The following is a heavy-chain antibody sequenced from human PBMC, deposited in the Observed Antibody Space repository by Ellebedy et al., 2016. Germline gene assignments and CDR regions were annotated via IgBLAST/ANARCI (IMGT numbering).Heavy chain of an antibody. D-gene: IGHD6-19*01. J-gene: IGHJ3*01. V-gene: IGHV4-59*02. CDR1: GGSVSSDY. CDR3: AKWNGGWYAFEV. Sequence: SETLSLTCNVSGGSVSSDYWNWIRRPPGKGLEWIGYVFHTGTTDYNPSLKSRVTMSVDTSKSQFSLRLTSVTAADTAVYYCAKWNGGWYAFEVWGQGTMVTVSS. CDR2: VFHTGTT.